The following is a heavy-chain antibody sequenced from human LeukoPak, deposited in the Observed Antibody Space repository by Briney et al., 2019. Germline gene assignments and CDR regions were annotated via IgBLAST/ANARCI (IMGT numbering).Heavy chain of an antibody. J-gene: IGHJ4*02. D-gene: IGHD1-26*01. V-gene: IGHV3-23*01. CDR3: ASPRVGY. Sequence: PGGSLRLSCAASGFTFSSYSMNWVRQAPGKGLEWVSGISGSRGSTYYADSVRGRFTISRDNSKNTLYLQMNSLRAEDTAVYYCASPRVGYWGQGTLVTVSS. CDR1: GFTFSSYS. CDR2: ISGSRGST.